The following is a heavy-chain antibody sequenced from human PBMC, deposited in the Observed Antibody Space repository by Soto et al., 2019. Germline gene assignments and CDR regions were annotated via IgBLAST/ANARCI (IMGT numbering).Heavy chain of an antibody. CDR2: ISYDGSNK. D-gene: IGHD5-18*01. V-gene: IGHV3-30-3*01. CDR3: ASPLVSYGSISHDY. Sequence: SLRLSCAASGFTFSSHAMHWVRQAPGKGLEWVAVISYDGSNKYYADSVKGRFTISRDNSKNTLYLQMNSLRAEDTAVYYCASPLVSYGSISHDYWGQGTLVTVSS. CDR1: GFTFSSHA. J-gene: IGHJ4*02.